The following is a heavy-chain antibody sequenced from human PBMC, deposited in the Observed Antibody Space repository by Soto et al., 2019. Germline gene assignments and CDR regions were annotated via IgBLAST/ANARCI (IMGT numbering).Heavy chain of an antibody. Sequence: GESLKISCKGSDYSFNTYWIAWVRQMPGKGPEWMGIIYPGDSDTKYNPSFQGQVTISADKSITTTYLQWSSLKASDTAIYYCSASIFYYGMDVWGQGTTVTVSS. CDR2: IYPGDSDT. V-gene: IGHV5-51*01. J-gene: IGHJ6*02. CDR1: DYSFNTYW. CDR3: SASIFYYGMDV.